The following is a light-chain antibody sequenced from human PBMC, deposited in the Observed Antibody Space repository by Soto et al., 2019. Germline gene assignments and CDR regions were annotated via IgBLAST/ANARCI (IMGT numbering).Light chain of an antibody. J-gene: IGKJ5*01. CDR2: GAS. CDR3: QQYDSSPIT. Sequence: EIVLTESAGSRSLSPGERSTVSCRAVQSVSSSYLAWYQQKPGQAPSLLIYGASRRATGITDRFSGSGSGTDFTLTISRLEPEDFAVYYCQQYDSSPITFGQGTRLEIK. V-gene: IGKV3-20*01. CDR1: QSVSSSY.